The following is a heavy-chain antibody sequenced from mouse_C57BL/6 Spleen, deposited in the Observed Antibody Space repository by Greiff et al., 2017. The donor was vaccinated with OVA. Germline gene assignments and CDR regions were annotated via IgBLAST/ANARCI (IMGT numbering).Heavy chain of an antibody. CDR3: ARSFYDGYSAWFAY. J-gene: IGHJ3*01. D-gene: IGHD2-3*01. CDR2: IHPNSGST. Sequence: VQLQQPGAELVKPGASVKLSCKASGYTFTSYWMHWVKQRPGQGLEWIGMIHPNSGSTNYNEKFKSKATLTVDKSSSTAYMQLSSLTSEDSAVYYCARSFYDGYSAWFAYWGQGTLVTVSA. V-gene: IGHV1-64*01. CDR1: GYTFTSYW.